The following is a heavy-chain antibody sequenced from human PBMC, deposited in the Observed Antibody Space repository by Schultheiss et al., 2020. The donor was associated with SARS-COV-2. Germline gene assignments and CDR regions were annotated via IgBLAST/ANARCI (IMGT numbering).Heavy chain of an antibody. J-gene: IGHJ4*02. Sequence: GESLKISCTASGFTISRYWIHWVRQAPGKGLEWVSAISGSGGSTYHADSVKGRFTFSRDNSKNTLYLQMNSLRAEDTAVYYCAKAMGLAVAGTAGFDYWGQGTLVTVSS. V-gene: IGHV3-23*01. CDR3: AKAMGLAVAGTAGFDY. CDR1: GFTISRYW. CDR2: ISGSGGST. D-gene: IGHD6-19*01.